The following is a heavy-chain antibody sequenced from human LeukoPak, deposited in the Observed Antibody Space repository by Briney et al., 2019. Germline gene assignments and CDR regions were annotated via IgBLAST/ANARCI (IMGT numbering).Heavy chain of an antibody. CDR1: GFTFSHFW. V-gene: IGHV3-7*01. J-gene: IGHJ4*02. D-gene: IGHD2-15*01. Sequence: GGPLRLSCAASGFTFSHFWMSWVRQAPGKGLEWVAYIKKTGSETYYVDSVKGRFTITRDNTRNSLFLQMYSLRAEDTAVYFCAREDGYCSGGNCYSYFDSWGQGTLVTVSS. CDR3: AREDGYCSGGNCYSYFDS. CDR2: IKKTGSET.